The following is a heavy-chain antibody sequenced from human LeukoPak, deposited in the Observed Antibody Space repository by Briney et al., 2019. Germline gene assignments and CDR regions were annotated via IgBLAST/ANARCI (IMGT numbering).Heavy chain of an antibody. Sequence: PSETLSLTCTVSGGSISSSSYYWGWIRQPPGKGLEWIGSIYYSGSTYYNPSLKSRVTISVDTSKNQFSLKLSSVTAADTAVYYCARQAGSITMIVVVTPFDYWGQGTQVTVSS. CDR3: ARQAGSITMIVVVTPFDY. CDR2: IYYSGST. D-gene: IGHD3-22*01. J-gene: IGHJ4*02. V-gene: IGHV4-39*01. CDR1: GGSISSSSYY.